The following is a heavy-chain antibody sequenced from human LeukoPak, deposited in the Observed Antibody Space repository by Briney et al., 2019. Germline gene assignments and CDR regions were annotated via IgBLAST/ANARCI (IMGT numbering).Heavy chain of an antibody. CDR2: MNPNSGNT. Sequence: ASVKVSCKASGGTFSSYDINWVRQATGQGLEWMGWMNPNSGNTGYAQKFQGRVTITRNTSISTAYMELSSLRSEDTAVYYCARRYCGSTSCLHYFDYWGQGTLVTVSS. V-gene: IGHV1-8*03. CDR1: GGTFSSYD. CDR3: ARRYCGSTSCLHYFDY. D-gene: IGHD2-2*01. J-gene: IGHJ4*02.